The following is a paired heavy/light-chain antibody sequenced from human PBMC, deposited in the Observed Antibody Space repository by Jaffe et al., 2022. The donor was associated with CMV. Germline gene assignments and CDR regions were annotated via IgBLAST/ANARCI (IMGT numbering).Light chain of an antibody. CDR3: QQYGNSPWT. Sequence: EIVLTQSPGILSLSPGDRATLSCRASPTLSSNYLAWYQQKPGQAPRLLIYGASSRATGIPDRFSGSGSGTDFTLTISSLEPEDFAVYYCQQYGNSPWTFGQGTKVAIK. CDR2: GAS. J-gene: IGKJ1*01. CDR1: PTLSSNY. V-gene: IGKV3-20*01.
Heavy chain of an antibody. J-gene: IGHJ6*02. Sequence: QVQLVQSGAEVKRPGASVKVSCKASGYTFTSYDINWVRQATGQGLEWMGWMNPHSGNTEYAQKFQGRVTMTRSTSISTAYMELSSLRSEDTALYFCARAGKRGYCRNGVCTEGEIPDYYYYYGMDVWGQGTTVTVSS. CDR3: ARAGKRGYCRNGVCTEGEIPDYYYYYGMDV. V-gene: IGHV1-8*01. CDR1: GYTFTSYD. D-gene: IGHD2-8*01. CDR2: MNPHSGNT.